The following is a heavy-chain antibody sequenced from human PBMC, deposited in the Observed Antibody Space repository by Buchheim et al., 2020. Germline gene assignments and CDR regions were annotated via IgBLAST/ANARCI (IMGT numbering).Heavy chain of an antibody. CDR1: GFTFSNYW. Sequence: QLVESGGGLVQPGGSLRLSCAASGFTFSNYWMHWVRQIPGKDLAWVSRINEDGRTTNYADSVKGRFTISRDNTKNMLYLQMNSLRAEDTAIYYCVRIATVTTPDYWGQGT. J-gene: IGHJ4*02. D-gene: IGHD4-17*01. CDR2: INEDGRTT. CDR3: VRIATVTTPDY. V-gene: IGHV3-74*01.